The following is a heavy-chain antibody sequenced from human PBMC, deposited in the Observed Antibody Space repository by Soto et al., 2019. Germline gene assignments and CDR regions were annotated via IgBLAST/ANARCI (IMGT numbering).Heavy chain of an antibody. CDR1: GGTFGSYA. J-gene: IGHJ6*02. Sequence: QVQLVQSGAEVKKPGSSVKVSCKASGGTFGSYAISWVRQAPGQGLEWMGGIIPIPGTANYAQKFQGRVTIAADESTSTAYMELSSRRSEDTAVYYCARSQGSSTSLEIYYYYYYGMDVWGQGTTATVSS. CDR2: IIPIPGTA. V-gene: IGHV1-69*01. D-gene: IGHD2-2*01. CDR3: ARSQGSSTSLEIYYYYYYGMDV.